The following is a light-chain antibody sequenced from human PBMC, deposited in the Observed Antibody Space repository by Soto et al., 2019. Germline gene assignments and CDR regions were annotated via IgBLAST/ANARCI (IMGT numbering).Light chain of an antibody. Sequence: EVVMTQFPATLSVPPGEGVTVSCRARQSVGSNLAWYQQTPGQAPRVVIYDASTRATVIPARFSGSGSGTEFTLTISSLQSEDFAVYYCQQYDTWPLTFGGGTKGDIK. V-gene: IGKV3-15*01. CDR1: QSVGSN. J-gene: IGKJ4*01. CDR2: DAS. CDR3: QQYDTWPLT.